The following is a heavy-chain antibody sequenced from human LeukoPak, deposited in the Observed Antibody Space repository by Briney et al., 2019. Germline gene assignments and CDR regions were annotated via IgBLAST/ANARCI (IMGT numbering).Heavy chain of an antibody. CDR3: AKGWRYDFWSGSTFDY. CDR2: ITGSGGRT. Sequence: GGSLRLSCAASGFTFSSYAMNWVRQAPGKGLEWVSAITGSGGRTYYADSVKGRFTISRDNSKNTLYLQMNSLRAEDTAVYYCAKGWRYDFWSGSTFDYWGQGTLVTVSS. D-gene: IGHD3-3*01. J-gene: IGHJ4*02. CDR1: GFTFSSYA. V-gene: IGHV3-23*01.